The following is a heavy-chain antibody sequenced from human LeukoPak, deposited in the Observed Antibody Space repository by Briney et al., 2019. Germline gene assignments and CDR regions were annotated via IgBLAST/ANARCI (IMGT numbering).Heavy chain of an antibody. Sequence: SGTLSLTCAVSGYSLGKNYYWGWIRQPPGKGLEWIGRNYGTGSTSYNPSLMNRVTMSVDTSKNHFSLKLTSVTAADTAVYYCARYDSRGSASTRFDYWGQGILVTISS. CDR3: ARYDSRGSASTRFDY. J-gene: IGHJ4*02. V-gene: IGHV4-38-2*01. CDR2: NYGTGST. D-gene: IGHD3-16*01. CDR1: GYSLGKNYY.